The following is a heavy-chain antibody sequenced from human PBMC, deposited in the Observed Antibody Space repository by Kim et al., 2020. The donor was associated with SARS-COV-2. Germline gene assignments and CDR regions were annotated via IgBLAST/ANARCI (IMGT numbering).Heavy chain of an antibody. CDR1: GYTFTSYG. D-gene: IGHD3-10*01. J-gene: IGHJ5*02. V-gene: IGHV1-18*01. Sequence: ASVKVSCKASGYTFTSYGISWVRQAPGQGLEWMGWISAYNGNTNYAQKLQGRVTMTTDTSTSTAYMELRSLRSDDTAVYYRARTNYYGSGTSRSWFGPWGQGTLVTVSS. CDR3: ARTNYYGSGTSRSWFGP. CDR2: ISAYNGNT.